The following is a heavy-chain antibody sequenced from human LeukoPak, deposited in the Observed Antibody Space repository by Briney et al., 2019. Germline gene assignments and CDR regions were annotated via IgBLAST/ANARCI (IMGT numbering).Heavy chain of an antibody. CDR3: ARVPATGTAFDD. V-gene: IGHV3-74*01. Sequence: GGSLRPSCAASTFTFSNYWMHWVRQAPGKGLVWVSRINIDGRSISYADSVKGRFTISRDNAKNTLYLQMNSLRAEDTAVYYCARVPATGTAFDDWGQGTLVTVSS. D-gene: IGHD6-13*01. J-gene: IGHJ4*02. CDR2: INIDGRSI. CDR1: TFTFSNYW.